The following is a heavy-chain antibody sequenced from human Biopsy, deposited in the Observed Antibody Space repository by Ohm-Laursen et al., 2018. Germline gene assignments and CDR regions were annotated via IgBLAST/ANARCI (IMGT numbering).Heavy chain of an antibody. Sequence: GTLSLTCTVSGDSISSYYWSWIRQPPGKGLEWTGYVSYTGSTDYNPSLQSRVTISVDTSKNHFSLRLRSVTPADTAMYYCARDRGFYSDRTVPGYFDLWGRGTLVTVSS. CDR1: GDSISSYY. CDR2: VSYTGST. V-gene: IGHV4-59*01. D-gene: IGHD3-22*01. J-gene: IGHJ2*01. CDR3: ARDRGFYSDRTVPGYFDL.